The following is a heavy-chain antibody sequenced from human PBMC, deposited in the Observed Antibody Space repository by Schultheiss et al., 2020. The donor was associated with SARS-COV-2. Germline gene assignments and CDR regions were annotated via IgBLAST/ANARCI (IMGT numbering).Heavy chain of an antibody. Sequence: GGSLRLSCAASGFTFSSYSMNWVRQAPGKGLEWVSAISGSGGSTYYADSVKGRFTISRDNSKNMLYLQMDSLRGEDTAVYYCARGSGYDSSGYFVPFYYYGMDVWGQGTTVTVSS. D-gene: IGHD3-22*01. V-gene: IGHV3-23*01. CDR1: GFTFSSYS. J-gene: IGHJ6*02. CDR3: ARGSGYDSSGYFVPFYYYGMDV. CDR2: ISGSGGST.